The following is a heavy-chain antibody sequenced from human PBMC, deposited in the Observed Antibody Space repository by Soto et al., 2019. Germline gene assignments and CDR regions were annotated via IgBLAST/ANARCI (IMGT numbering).Heavy chain of an antibody. J-gene: IGHJ6*02. CDR3: ARQVDSWNHYYYYYGMDV. D-gene: IGHD1-26*01. CDR2: IDPSDSYT. Sequence: PGESLKISCKGSGYSFTSYWISWVRQMPGKGLEWMGRIDPSDSYTNYSPSFQGHVTISADKSISTAYLQWSSLKASDTAMYYCARQVDSWNHYYYYYGMDVWGQGTTVTVSS. V-gene: IGHV5-10-1*01. CDR1: GYSFTSYW.